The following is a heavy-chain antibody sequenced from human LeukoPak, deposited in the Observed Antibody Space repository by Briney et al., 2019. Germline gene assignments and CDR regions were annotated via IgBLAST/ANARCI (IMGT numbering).Heavy chain of an antibody. D-gene: IGHD3-22*01. CDR3: AKKSDSSGYPYYFDY. CDR1: GFTFSSYG. J-gene: IGHJ4*02. CDR2: ISGSGGST. V-gene: IGHV3-23*01. Sequence: GGSLRLSCAASGFTFSSYGMSWVRQAPGKGLEWVSAISGSGGSTYYADSVKGRFTISRDNSKNTLYLQMNSLRAEDTAVYYCAKKSDSSGYPYYFDYWGQGTLVTVSS.